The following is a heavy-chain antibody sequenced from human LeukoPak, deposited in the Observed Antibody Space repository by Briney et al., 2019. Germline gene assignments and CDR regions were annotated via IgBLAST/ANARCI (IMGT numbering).Heavy chain of an antibody. CDR1: GFTFSSYG. V-gene: IGHV3-30*03. CDR3: ARSPNNFYYDRSGYHPLDTFGV. D-gene: IGHD3-22*01. Sequence: GGSLRLSCEASGFTFSSYGMHWVRQAPGTGLEWVAGISYDGSRTYYEDSVRGRFTISRDMSKNTLYLQMNSLRGDDTALYYCARSPNNFYYDRSGYHPLDTFGVWGQGTMVTVSS. CDR2: ISYDGSRT. J-gene: IGHJ3*01.